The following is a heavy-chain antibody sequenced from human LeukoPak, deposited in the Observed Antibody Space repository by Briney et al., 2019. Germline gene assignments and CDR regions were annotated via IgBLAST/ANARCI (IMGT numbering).Heavy chain of an antibody. CDR1: GGSFSGYY. CDR2: INHSGST. J-gene: IGHJ4*02. Sequence: SETLSLTCAVYGGSFSGYYWSWIRQPPGKGLEWIGEINHSGSTNYNTSLKSRVTISVDTSKNQFSLKLSSVTAADTAVYYCARRDPGRAVRGVIGCWGQGSLVTVSS. D-gene: IGHD3-10*01. V-gene: IGHV4-34*01. CDR3: ARRDPGRAVRGVIGC.